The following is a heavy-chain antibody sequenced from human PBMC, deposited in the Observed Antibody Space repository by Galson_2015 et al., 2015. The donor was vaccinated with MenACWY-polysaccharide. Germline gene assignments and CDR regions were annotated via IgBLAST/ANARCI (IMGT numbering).Heavy chain of an antibody. CDR3: ARGRRGEGTDY. CDR1: GASISNHY. J-gene: IGHJ4*02. V-gene: IGHV4-4*07. CDR2: VYADGET. D-gene: IGHD3-10*01. Sequence: ETLSRACTVSGASISNHYWTWVRQPAGKGLEWIERVYADGETNYNSSLKSRVIMSTDTSKNQFSLKLSSVTAADTAVYYCARGRRGEGTDYWGQGTLVTVSS.